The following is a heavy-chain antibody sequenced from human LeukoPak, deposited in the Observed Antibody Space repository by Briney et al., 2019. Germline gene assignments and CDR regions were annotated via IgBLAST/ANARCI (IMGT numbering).Heavy chain of an antibody. CDR2: IYYSGST. Sequence: SETLSLTCTVSGGSISSGDYYWSWIRQPPGKGLEWIGHIYYSGSTYYNPSLKSRVTISVDTSKNQFSLKLSSVTAADTAVYYCASSREDYYGSGSYDYWGQGTLVTVSS. D-gene: IGHD3-10*01. CDR3: ASSREDYYGSGSYDY. V-gene: IGHV4-30-4*01. J-gene: IGHJ4*02. CDR1: GGSISSGDYY.